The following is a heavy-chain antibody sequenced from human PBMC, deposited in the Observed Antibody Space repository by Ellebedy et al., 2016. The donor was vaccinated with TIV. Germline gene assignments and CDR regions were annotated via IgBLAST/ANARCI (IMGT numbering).Heavy chain of an antibody. V-gene: IGHV4-59*08. CDR1: GDSISNYY. J-gene: IGHJ4*02. CDR2: VSHSGST. D-gene: IGHD3-22*01. CDR3: ARTVYYESSGYPLFDY. Sequence: MPSETLSLTCSVYGDSISNYYWSWIRQPPGEGLEWIGYVSHSGSTNYSPSLKSRVTISVDTSKNQFSLKLTSVTAADTAVYYCARTVYYESSGYPLFDYWGRGALVTVSS.